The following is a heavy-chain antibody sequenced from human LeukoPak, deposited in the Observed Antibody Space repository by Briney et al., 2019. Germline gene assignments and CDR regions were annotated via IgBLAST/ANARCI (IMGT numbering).Heavy chain of an antibody. CDR2: TYYRSKWYR. CDR3: AREGSRDSSSWYWFDP. CDR1: GDSVSSNSAA. V-gene: IGHV6-1*01. Sequence: SQTLSLTCAISGDSVSSNSAAWNWIRQSPSRGLEWLGRTYYRSKWYRDYAVSVKSRITINPDTSKNQFSLQLNSVTPEDTAVYYCAREGSRDSSSWYWFDPWGQGTLVTVSS. D-gene: IGHD6-13*01. J-gene: IGHJ5*02.